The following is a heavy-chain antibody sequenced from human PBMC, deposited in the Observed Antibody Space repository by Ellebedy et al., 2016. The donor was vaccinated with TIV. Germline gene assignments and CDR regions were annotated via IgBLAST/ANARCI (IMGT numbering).Heavy chain of an antibody. CDR1: GFTLSSYW. J-gene: IGHJ4*02. V-gene: IGHV3-7*03. D-gene: IGHD3-16*02. Sequence: GESLKISCAASGFTLSSYWMSWVRQAPGKGLEWVANIKQDGSEKYYVDSVKGRFTISRDNAKNSLYLQMDSLRVEDTAVYYCARGPMITFGGVIVRRGDFDNWGQGTLVTVSS. CDR3: ARGPMITFGGVIVRRGDFDN. CDR2: IKQDGSEK.